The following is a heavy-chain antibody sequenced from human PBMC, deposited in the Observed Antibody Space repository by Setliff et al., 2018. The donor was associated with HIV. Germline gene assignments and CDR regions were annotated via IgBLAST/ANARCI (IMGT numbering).Heavy chain of an antibody. Sequence: SQTLSLTCTVSGGSIRNSRYYWSWIRQPPGKGLEWIGSIYYSGSTYYNPSLKSRVTISVDTSKNQFSLKLSSVTAADAAVYYCASRVYYYDSSGYLREEGFDPWGQGTLVTVSS. V-gene: IGHV4-39*01. CDR2: IYYSGST. D-gene: IGHD3-22*01. J-gene: IGHJ5*02. CDR3: ASRVYYYDSSGYLREEGFDP. CDR1: GGSIRNSRYY.